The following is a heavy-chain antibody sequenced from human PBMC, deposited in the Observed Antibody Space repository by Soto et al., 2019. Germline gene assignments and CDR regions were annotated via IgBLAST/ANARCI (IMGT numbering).Heavy chain of an antibody. CDR2: ISAYNGNT. J-gene: IGHJ5*02. Sequence: QVQLVQSGAEVKKPGASVKVSCKASGYTFTSYGISWVRQAPGQGLEWMGWISAYNGNTNYAQKLQGRVTMTTDTSKSTAYMQLRSRRSDDPAVYYCARFNAVAGTGWFDPWGQGTLVTVSS. D-gene: IGHD6-19*01. V-gene: IGHV1-18*01. CDR1: GYTFTSYG. CDR3: ARFNAVAGTGWFDP.